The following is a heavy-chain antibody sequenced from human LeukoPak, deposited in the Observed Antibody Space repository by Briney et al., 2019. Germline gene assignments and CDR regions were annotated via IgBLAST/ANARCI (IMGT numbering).Heavy chain of an antibody. J-gene: IGHJ4*02. CDR3: AREGGDGYNIDY. CDR1: GGSISSGGYY. V-gene: IGHV4-61*08. CDR2: IYYSGST. Sequence: SETLSLTCTVSGGSISSGGYYWSWIRQHPGKGLEWIGYIYYSGSTNYNPSLKSRVTISVDTSKNQFSLKLSSVTAADTAVYYCAREGGDGYNIDYWGQGTLVTVSS. D-gene: IGHD5-24*01.